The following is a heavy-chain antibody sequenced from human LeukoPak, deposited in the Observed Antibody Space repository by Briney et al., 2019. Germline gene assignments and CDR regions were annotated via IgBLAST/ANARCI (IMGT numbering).Heavy chain of an antibody. V-gene: IGHV4-59*01. Sequence: SETLSLTCTVSGGSISSYYWSWIRQPPGQGLKWIGYIYYSGSTNYNPSLKSRVTISVDTSKNQFSLKLSSVTAADTAVYYCARIPLSIRGGAFDIWGQGTMVTVSS. D-gene: IGHD3-10*01. CDR1: GGSISSYY. CDR2: IYYSGST. J-gene: IGHJ3*02. CDR3: ARIPLSIRGGAFDI.